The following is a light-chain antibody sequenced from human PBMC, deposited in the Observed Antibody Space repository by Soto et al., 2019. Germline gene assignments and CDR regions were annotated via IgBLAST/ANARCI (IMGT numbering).Light chain of an antibody. V-gene: IGKV1-5*01. CDR2: DAS. Sequence: DIQMTQSPSPLSASVGDRVTITCRASQSINNWLAWYQQKPGRAPKLLIYDASSLQSGVPSRFSGSGFGTEFTRTISSLQPADFSTYYCQQYNGWTFGQGTKVEVK. J-gene: IGKJ1*01. CDR3: QQYNGWT. CDR1: QSINNW.